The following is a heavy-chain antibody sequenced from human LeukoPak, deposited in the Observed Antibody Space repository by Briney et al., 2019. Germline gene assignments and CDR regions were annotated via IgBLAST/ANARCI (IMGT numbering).Heavy chain of an antibody. Sequence: SETLSLTCTVSGGSISSSSYYWGWIRQPPGKGLEWIASIFHSGSTYYNPSLRSRVTISVDTSKNQFSLRLGSLTAAGTAVYFCARHQSEYSIGYWGQGTLVTVSS. CDR1: GGSISSSSYY. D-gene: IGHD6-6*01. V-gene: IGHV4-39*01. J-gene: IGHJ4*02. CDR2: IFHSGST. CDR3: ARHQSEYSIGY.